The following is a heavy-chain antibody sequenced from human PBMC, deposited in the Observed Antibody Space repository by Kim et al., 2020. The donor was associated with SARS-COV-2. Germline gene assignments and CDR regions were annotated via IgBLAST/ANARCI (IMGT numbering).Heavy chain of an antibody. CDR1: GGSFSGYY. V-gene: IGHV4-34*01. J-gene: IGHJ6*03. Sequence: SETLSLTCAVYGGSFSGYYWSWIRQPPGKGLEWIGEINHSGSTNYNPSLKSRVTISVDTSKNQFSLKLSSVTAADTAVYYCARRHYDFWSGYYTRYYYYYYMDVWGKGTTVTVSS. CDR3: ARRHYDFWSGYYTRYYYYYYMDV. CDR2: INHSGST. D-gene: IGHD3-3*01.